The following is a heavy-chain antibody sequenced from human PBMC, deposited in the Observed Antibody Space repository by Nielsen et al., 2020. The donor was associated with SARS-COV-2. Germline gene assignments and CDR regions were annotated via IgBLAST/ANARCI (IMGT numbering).Heavy chain of an antibody. V-gene: IGHV3-21*01. D-gene: IGHD1-26*01. Sequence: GESLKISCAASGFIFSNSSMTWVRQAPGKGLEWVSSISSSSSYIYYADSVKGRFTISRDNAKNSLYLQMNSLRAEDTAVYYCARDGGRNYDWFDPWGQGTLVTVSS. CDR3: ARDGGRNYDWFDP. CDR2: ISSSSSYI. J-gene: IGHJ5*02. CDR1: GFIFSNSS.